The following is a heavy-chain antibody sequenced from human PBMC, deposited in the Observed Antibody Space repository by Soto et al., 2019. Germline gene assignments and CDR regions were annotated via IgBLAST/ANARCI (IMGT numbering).Heavy chain of an antibody. CDR2: ITHSGGV. CDR3: ARVLMLRGTIIPEGYSYHMDL. V-gene: IGHV4-34*02. Sequence: QVQLQQWGAGLLKPSETLSLTCAIYGGSFSAYYWSWVRQPPGKGLVWIGEITHSGGVKYNPSLKSRVTISADTSKNWFSLRLTSLTAADTAVYYCARVLMLRGTIIPEGYSYHMDLWGKGTTVTASS. D-gene: IGHD3-10*01. J-gene: IGHJ6*03. CDR1: GGSFSAYY.